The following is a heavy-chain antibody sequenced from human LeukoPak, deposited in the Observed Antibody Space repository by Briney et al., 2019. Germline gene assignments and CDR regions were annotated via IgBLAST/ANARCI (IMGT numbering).Heavy chain of an antibody. V-gene: IGHV6-1*01. CDR2: TYYRSKWYN. D-gene: IGHD6-13*01. CDR1: GDSVSSNSAA. Sequence: SQTLSLTCAISGDSVSSNSAAWNWIRQSPSRGLEWLGRTYYRSKWYNDYAVSVKSRITINPDTSKNQFSLQLNSVTPEDTAVYYCARGTAAGIYYYYYGMDVWGQGTTVTVSS. J-gene: IGHJ6*02. CDR3: ARGTAAGIYYYYYGMDV.